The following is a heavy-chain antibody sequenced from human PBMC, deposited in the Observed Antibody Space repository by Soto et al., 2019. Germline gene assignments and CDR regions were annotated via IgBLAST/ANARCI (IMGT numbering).Heavy chain of an antibody. CDR1: GGSFSGYY. J-gene: IGHJ6*02. D-gene: IGHD2-2*01. Sequence: SLTCAVYGGSFSGYYWSWIRQPPGKGLEWIGEINHSGSTNYNPSLKSRVTISVDTSKNQFSLKLSSVTAADTAVYYCARARRGYCSSTSCYRIYYYYGMDVWGHGTTVTVSS. CDR2: INHSGST. V-gene: IGHV4-34*01. CDR3: ARARRGYCSSTSCYRIYYYYGMDV.